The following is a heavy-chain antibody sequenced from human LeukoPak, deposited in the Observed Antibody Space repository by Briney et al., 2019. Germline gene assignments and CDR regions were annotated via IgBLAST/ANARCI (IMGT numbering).Heavy chain of an antibody. J-gene: IGHJ6*03. V-gene: IGHV4-34*01. Sequence: SETLSLTCAVYGGSFSGYYWSWIRQPPGKRLEWIGEINHSGSTNYNPSLKSRVTISVDTSKNQFSLKLSSVTAADTAVYYCARGATGIAARYYYYYMDVWGKGTTVTVPS. CDR2: INHSGST. CDR3: ARGATGIAARYYYYYMDV. CDR1: GGSFSGYY. D-gene: IGHD6-6*01.